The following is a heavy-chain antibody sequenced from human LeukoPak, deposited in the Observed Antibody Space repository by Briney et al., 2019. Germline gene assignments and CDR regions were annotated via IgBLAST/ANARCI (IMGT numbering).Heavy chain of an antibody. CDR1: GGSISSYY. J-gene: IGHJ4*02. CDR2: IYYSGST. CDR3: ARSRPGIAAAVADFDY. D-gene: IGHD6-13*01. V-gene: IGHV4-59*08. Sequence: SETLSLTCTVSGGSISSYYGSWIRQPPGKGLEWIGYIYYSGSTNYNPSLKSRVTISVDTSKNQFSLKLSSVTAADTAVYYCARSRPGIAAAVADFDYWGQGTLVTVSS.